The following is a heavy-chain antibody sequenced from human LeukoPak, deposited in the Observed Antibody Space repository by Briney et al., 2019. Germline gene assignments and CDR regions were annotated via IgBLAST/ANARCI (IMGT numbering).Heavy chain of an antibody. CDR2: ISTYNGNT. D-gene: IGHD3-3*01. J-gene: IGHJ4*02. V-gene: IGHV1-18*01. CDR3: ARVLRYDFWSAYYFDY. Sequence: ASVKVSCKASGYTFNSYDISWVRQATGQGLEWMAWISTYNGNTNYALKVQGRATMTTDTSTSTAYMELRSLRSDDTAVYYCARVLRYDFWSAYYFDYWGQGTLVTVSS. CDR1: GYTFNSYD.